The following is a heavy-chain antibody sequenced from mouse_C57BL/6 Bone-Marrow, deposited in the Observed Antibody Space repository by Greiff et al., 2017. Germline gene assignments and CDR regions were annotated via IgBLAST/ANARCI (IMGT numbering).Heavy chain of an antibody. V-gene: IGHV1-55*01. CDR3: AKDDYDLAWFAY. J-gene: IGHJ3*01. Sequence: VQLQQPGAELVKPGASVKMSCKASGYTFTSYWITWVKQRPGPGLAWIGDIYPGSGSTNYNEMFKSKATLTVDTSSRTAYMQLSSLTSEDSAVYYCAKDDYDLAWFAYWGQGTLVTVSA. CDR1: GYTFTSYW. CDR2: IYPGSGST. D-gene: IGHD2-4*01.